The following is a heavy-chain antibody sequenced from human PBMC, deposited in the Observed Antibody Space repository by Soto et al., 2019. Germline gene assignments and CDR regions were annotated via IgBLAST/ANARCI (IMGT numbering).Heavy chain of an antibody. CDR1: GGSFSNFC. CDR2: IVPVFGRP. Sequence: AASVKVSCKASGGSFSNFCISWVRQAPGQGLEWVGGIVPVFGRPNYAQRFRGRLTITADESTSTGYMELISLRSDDTAVYYCAREGSGYNFWGQGTQVTVSS. CDR3: AREGSGYNF. V-gene: IGHV1-69*13. J-gene: IGHJ4*02. D-gene: IGHD5-12*01.